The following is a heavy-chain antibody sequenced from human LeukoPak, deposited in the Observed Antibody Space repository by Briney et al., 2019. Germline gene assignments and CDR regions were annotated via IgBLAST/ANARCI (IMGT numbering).Heavy chain of an antibody. J-gene: IGHJ6*02. V-gene: IGHV1-69*05. CDR3: ARSIRPTDYYYGMDV. Sequence: SVKVSCKASGGTFSSYAISWVRQAPGQGLEWMGGIIPIFGTANYAQKFQGRVTITTDESTSTAYMELSSLRSEDTAVYYCARSIRPTDYYYGMDVWGQGTTVTVSS. D-gene: IGHD2-21*01. CDR1: GGTFSSYA. CDR2: IIPIFGTA.